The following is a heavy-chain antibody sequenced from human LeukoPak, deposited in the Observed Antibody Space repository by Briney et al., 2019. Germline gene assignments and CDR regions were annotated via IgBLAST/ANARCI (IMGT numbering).Heavy chain of an antibody. CDR2: ISGSGGST. D-gene: IGHD5-18*01. J-gene: IGHJ4*02. CDR1: GFTFSSYA. V-gene: IGHV3-23*01. CDR3: AKGGRLWSTFDY. Sequence: GGSLRLSCAASGFTFSSYAMSWVRQAPGKGLEWVSAISGSGGSTYYADSVKGRFTISRDNSKNTLYLQVNSLRAEDTAVYYCAKGGRLWSTFDYWGQGTLVTVSS.